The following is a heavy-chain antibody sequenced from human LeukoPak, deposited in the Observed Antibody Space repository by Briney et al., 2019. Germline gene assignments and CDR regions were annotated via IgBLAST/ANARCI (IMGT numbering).Heavy chain of an antibody. Sequence: GGSLRLSCADSGFTFSFYWMHWVRHAPGKGLVWVSRITSDGSITTYADSVKGRFTITRDNASNTVYLQMNNLRAEDTAVYYCARDVPGQLGGLDHWGQGTLVTVSS. CDR1: GFTFSFYW. J-gene: IGHJ4*02. V-gene: IGHV3-74*01. CDR2: ITSDGSIT. D-gene: IGHD6-6*01. CDR3: ARDVPGQLGGLDH.